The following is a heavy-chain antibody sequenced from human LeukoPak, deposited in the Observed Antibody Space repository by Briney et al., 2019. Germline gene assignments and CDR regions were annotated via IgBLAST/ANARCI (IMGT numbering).Heavy chain of an antibody. V-gene: IGHV4-39*01. D-gene: IGHD3-10*01. Sequence: SETLSLTCTVSGGSISSSSYYWGWIRQPPGKGLEWIGSIYYSGSTYYNPSLKSRVTISVDTSKNQFSLKPSSVTAADTAVYYCASVPGSYYKEGVDYWGQGTLVTVSS. J-gene: IGHJ4*02. CDR2: IYYSGST. CDR1: GGSISSSSYY. CDR3: ASVPGSYYKEGVDY.